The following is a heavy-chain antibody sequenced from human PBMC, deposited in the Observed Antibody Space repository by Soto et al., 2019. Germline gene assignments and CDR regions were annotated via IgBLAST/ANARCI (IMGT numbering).Heavy chain of an antibody. D-gene: IGHD2-2*01. V-gene: IGHV3-23*01. Sequence: EVQLLESGGGLVQPGGSLRLSCAASGFTFSSYAMSWVRQAPGKGLEWVSAISGSGGSTYYADYVKGRFTISRDNSKNTLYLQMNSLRAEDTAVYYCAKDRKCSSTSCYWDYWGQGTLVTVSS. J-gene: IGHJ4*02. CDR2: ISGSGGST. CDR1: GFTFSSYA. CDR3: AKDRKCSSTSCYWDY.